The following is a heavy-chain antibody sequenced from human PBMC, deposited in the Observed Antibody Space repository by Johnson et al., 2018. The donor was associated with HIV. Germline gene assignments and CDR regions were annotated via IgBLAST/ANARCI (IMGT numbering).Heavy chain of an antibody. CDR1: GFTFSRYW. V-gene: IGHV3-74*01. CDR2: IKSDGSST. J-gene: IGHJ3*02. D-gene: IGHD1-1*01. Sequence: VQLVESGGGVERPGGSLRLSCVASGFTFSRYWMDWVRQAPGKGLVWVSRIKSDGSSTAYADSVKDRFTISRDNAKNTLYLQMNSLRAEDTAVYYCARDPHPYTGTGTTRGAFDIWGQGTMVTVSS. CDR3: ARDPHPYTGTGTTRGAFDI.